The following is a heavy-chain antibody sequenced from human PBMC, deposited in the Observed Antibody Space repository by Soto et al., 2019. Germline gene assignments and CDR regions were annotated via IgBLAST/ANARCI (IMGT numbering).Heavy chain of an antibody. CDR2: ISAGT. CDR1: GITFSSYA. Sequence: GGSLRLSCAASGITFSSYAMSWVRQAPGKGLEWVSGISAGTYNADSVKGRFTISRDNSKNTLSLQINNLRAEDTAIYYCAKHNGYSYGPFDYWGQGTLVTVSS. V-gene: IGHV3-23*01. CDR3: AKHNGYSYGPFDY. J-gene: IGHJ4*02. D-gene: IGHD5-18*01.